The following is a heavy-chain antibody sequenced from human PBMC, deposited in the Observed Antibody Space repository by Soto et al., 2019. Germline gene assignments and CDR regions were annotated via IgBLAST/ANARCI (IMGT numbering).Heavy chain of an antibody. CDR1: GFTFSSYA. CDR2: ISGSGGIT. D-gene: IGHD6-13*01. V-gene: IGHV3-23*01. CDR3: AKDHSSSSWPTNVDY. J-gene: IGHJ4*02. Sequence: GGSLRLSCAASGFTFSSYAMSWVRQAPGKGLEWVSAISGSGGITYYADSVKGRFTISRDNSKNTLYLQMNSLRAEDTAVYYCAKDHSSSSWPTNVDYWGQGTLVTVSS.